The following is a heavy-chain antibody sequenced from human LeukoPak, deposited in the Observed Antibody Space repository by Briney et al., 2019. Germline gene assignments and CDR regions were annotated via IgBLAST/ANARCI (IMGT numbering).Heavy chain of an antibody. Sequence: GGSLRLSCAASGFTFSSYSMKWVRQAPGKGLERVSYICSSGSTIYYAHSVKGRFPIPRANAKNSLSLQLNSLTAEDTAVYYFAELGITMIGGVWVK. V-gene: IGHV3-48*04. CDR1: GFTFSSYS. D-gene: IGHD3-10*02. J-gene: IGHJ6*03. CDR2: ICSSGSTI. CDR3: AELGITMIGGV.